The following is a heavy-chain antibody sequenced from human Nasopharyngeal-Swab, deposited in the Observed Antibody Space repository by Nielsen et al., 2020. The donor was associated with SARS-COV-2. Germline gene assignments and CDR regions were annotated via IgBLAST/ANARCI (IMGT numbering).Heavy chain of an antibody. D-gene: IGHD1-1*01. Sequence: WIRQPPGKGLEWIGYIYRLGGTSYNPSLKSRVTISLDASNNQFSLGLSSVTAADTAMFYCARGTPFDYWGQGILVTVSS. CDR3: ARGTPFDY. V-gene: IGHV4-31*02. J-gene: IGHJ4*02. CDR2: IYRLGGT.